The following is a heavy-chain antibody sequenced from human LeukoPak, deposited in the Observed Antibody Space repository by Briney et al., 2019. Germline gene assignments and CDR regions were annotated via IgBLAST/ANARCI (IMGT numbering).Heavy chain of an antibody. CDR1: GGTFSSYA. V-gene: IGHV1-69*01. CDR2: IIPIFGTA. D-gene: IGHD1-1*01. CDR3: AREDDLYGMDV. Sequence: GASVKVSCKASGGTFSSYAISRVRQAPGQGLEWMGGIIPIFGTANYAQKFQGRVTITADESTSTAFMELSSLRSEDTAVYYCAREDDLYGMDVWGQGTTVTVSS. J-gene: IGHJ6*02.